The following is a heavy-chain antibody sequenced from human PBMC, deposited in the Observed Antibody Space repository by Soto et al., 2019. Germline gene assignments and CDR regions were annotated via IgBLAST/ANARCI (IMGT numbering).Heavy chain of an antibody. Sequence: GSLRLSCAASGFTFSSYAMTWVRQAPWKGLEWLSVISSTGSTYFADSVKGRFTISRDNSKNTLSLQMHSLRVDDTAVYYCAKVGSSAWYHNSYFDYWGQGTLVTVSS. D-gene: IGHD6-19*01. CDR1: GFTFSSYA. J-gene: IGHJ4*02. CDR3: AKVGSSAWYHNSYFDY. CDR2: ISSTGST. V-gene: IGHV3-23*01.